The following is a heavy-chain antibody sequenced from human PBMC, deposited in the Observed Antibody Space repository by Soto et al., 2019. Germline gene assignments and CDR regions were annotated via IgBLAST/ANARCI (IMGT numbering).Heavy chain of an antibody. CDR1: GFTFSAYA. J-gene: IGHJ4*02. V-gene: IGHV3-64*02. D-gene: IGHD3-16*01. CDR3: ARGPVVGTYYDSPLDH. Sequence: EVQLVESGEGLVQPGGSLRLSCTASGFTFSAYAMNWVRQVPGKGLEYVSGISSNGGSIFYADSVKGRFTISRDNSKSTLYLQMGSLRAEDMAEYYCARGPVVGTYYDSPLDHWGQGTLVTVSS. CDR2: ISSNGGSI.